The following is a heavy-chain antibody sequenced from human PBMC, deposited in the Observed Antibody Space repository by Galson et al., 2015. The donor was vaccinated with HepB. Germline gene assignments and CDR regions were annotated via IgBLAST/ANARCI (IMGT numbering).Heavy chain of an antibody. D-gene: IGHD2-15*01. CDR2: ISGTADVT. CDR3: AKDILDIVVVPAAWESDAFDI. J-gene: IGHJ3*02. Sequence: SLRLSCAASGFSFSRYAMAWVRQAPGKGLEWVSTISGTADVTYYADSVKGRFTISRDNSKNTLYLQMSSLRAEDTAVYYCAKDILDIVVVPAAWESDAFDIWGQGTMVSVSS. CDR1: GFSFSRYA. V-gene: IGHV3-23*01.